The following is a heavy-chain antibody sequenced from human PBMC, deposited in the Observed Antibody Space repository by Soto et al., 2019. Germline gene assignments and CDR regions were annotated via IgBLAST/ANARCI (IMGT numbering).Heavy chain of an antibody. D-gene: IGHD1-26*01. CDR2: IYYSGST. CDR3: ARTSGSHSYFDY. CDR1: GCSISSYY. J-gene: IGHJ4*02. V-gene: IGHV4-59*08. Sequence: SETLSLTCTVSGCSISSYYWSWIRQPPGKGLEWIGYIYYSGSTNYNPSLKSRVTISVDTSKNQFSLKLSSVTAADTAVYYCARTSGSHSYFDYWGQGTLVTVSS.